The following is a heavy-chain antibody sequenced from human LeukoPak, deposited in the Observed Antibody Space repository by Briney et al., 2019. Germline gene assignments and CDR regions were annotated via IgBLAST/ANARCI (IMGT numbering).Heavy chain of an antibody. V-gene: IGHV1-2*02. CDR1: GYTFSVHY. J-gene: IGHJ4*02. CDR2: IKPSSGAT. Sequence: EASVKVSFKASGYTFSVHYMHWVRQAPGQGLEWMGWIKPSSGATNYAQKFRGRVTMTRDTSNRTSYMELSRLRSDDTALYYCASCYYDSSGYYYFDYWGQGTLVTVSS. CDR3: ASCYYDSSGYYYFDY. D-gene: IGHD3-22*01.